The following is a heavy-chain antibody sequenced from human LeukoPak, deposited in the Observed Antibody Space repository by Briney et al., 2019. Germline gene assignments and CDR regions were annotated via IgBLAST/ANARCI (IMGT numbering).Heavy chain of an antibody. D-gene: IGHD3-3*01. CDR3: ALTAFGGYYYMDV. CDR2: FDPEDGET. J-gene: IGHJ6*03. CDR1: ADTYTKVS. Sequence: ASVKVSCKVSADTYTKVSMHWVRRAPGKGLEWMGGFDPEDGETILAQNFQGRVTMTEDTSTDTSYMELSSLRSEDTAIYFCALTAFGGYYYMDVWGKGTTVTVSS. V-gene: IGHV1-24*01.